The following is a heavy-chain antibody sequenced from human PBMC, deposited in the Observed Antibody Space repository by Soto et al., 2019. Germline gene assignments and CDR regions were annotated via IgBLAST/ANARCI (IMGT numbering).Heavy chain of an antibody. J-gene: IGHJ4*02. CDR1: GFTFSSYA. Sequence: GGSLRLSCAASGFTFSSYAMSWVRQAPGKGLEWVSAISGSGGSTYYADSVKGRFTISRDNSKNTLYLQMNSLRAEDTAVYYCAKDQVRDSSSPGFDYWGQGTLVTVSS. CDR2: ISGSGGST. V-gene: IGHV3-23*01. D-gene: IGHD6-6*01. CDR3: AKDQVRDSSSPGFDY.